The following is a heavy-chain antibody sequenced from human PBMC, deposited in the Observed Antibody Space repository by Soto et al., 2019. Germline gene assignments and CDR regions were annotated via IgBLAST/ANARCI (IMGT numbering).Heavy chain of an antibody. CDR3: ASLTGAIDAFDI. J-gene: IGHJ3*02. V-gene: IGHV4-4*02. CDR1: GFTFSNFVM. D-gene: IGHD7-27*01. Sequence: GSLRLSCTASGFTFSNFVMSWVRQPPGKGLEWIGEIYHSGSTNYNPSLKSRVTISVDKSKNQFSLKLSSVTAADTAVYYCASLTGAIDAFDIWGQGTMVTVSS. CDR2: IYHSGST.